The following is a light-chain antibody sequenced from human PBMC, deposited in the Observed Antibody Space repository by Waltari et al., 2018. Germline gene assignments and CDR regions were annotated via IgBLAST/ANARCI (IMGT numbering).Light chain of an antibody. CDR2: GAS. CDR3: QQYLSWYT. V-gene: IGKV3-15*01. Sequence: EVVMTQSPATLSVSPGERATLFCRASHSVSSNLAWYQQKPGQTPRLLIYGASTRATGIPARFSGSGSGTEFTLTISNLQSEDFAVYYCQQYLSWYTFGQGTKLEIK. CDR1: HSVSSN. J-gene: IGKJ2*01.